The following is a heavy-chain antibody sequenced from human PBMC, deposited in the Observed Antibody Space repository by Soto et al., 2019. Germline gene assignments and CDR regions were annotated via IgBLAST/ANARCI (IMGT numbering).Heavy chain of an antibody. V-gene: IGHV3-9*01. CDR3: AKGRADYYYMDV. Sequence: GGSLRLSCAVSGFTFDDYAMHWVRQVPGKGLEWVSGISWNSGSIGYADSVKGRFTISRDNAKNSLYLQMNSLRVEDTALYYCAKGRADYYYMDVWGKGTTVTVSS. J-gene: IGHJ6*03. CDR2: ISWNSGSI. CDR1: GFTFDDYA.